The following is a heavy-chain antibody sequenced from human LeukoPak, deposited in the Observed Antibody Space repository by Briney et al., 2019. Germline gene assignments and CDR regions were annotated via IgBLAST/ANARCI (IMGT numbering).Heavy chain of an antibody. Sequence: PSETLSLTCAVSGYSISSGYYWGWIRQPPGKGLEWIGSIYHSGSTYYNSSLKSRVTISVDTSKNQFSLKLSSVTAADTALYYCARQMGPSLDYWGQDPWSPSPQ. V-gene: IGHV4-38-2*01. J-gene: IGHJ4*01. D-gene: IGHD5-24*01. CDR1: GYSISSGYY. CDR2: IYHSGST. CDR3: ARQMGPSLDY.